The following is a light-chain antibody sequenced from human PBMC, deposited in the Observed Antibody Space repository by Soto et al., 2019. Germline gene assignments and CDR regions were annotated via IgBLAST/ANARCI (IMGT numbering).Light chain of an antibody. Sequence: EIVLTQSPGTLSLSPGERATLSCRASQSVSSSYLSWYQQKPGQAPRLLIYGASNRATGIPDRFSGSESETDFTLTISRLEPEDLAVYYCQQYGSSPLTFGGGTKVEIK. J-gene: IGKJ4*01. V-gene: IGKV3-20*01. CDR2: GAS. CDR1: QSVSSSY. CDR3: QQYGSSPLT.